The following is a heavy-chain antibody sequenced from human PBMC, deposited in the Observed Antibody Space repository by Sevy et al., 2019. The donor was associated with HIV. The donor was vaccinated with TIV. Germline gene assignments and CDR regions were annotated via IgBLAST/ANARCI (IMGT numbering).Heavy chain of an antibody. D-gene: IGHD3-22*01. CDR3: AREVDTNWFDP. Sequence: SETLSLTCTVSGGSISSGDYYWSWIRQPPGKGLEWIGYIYYSGSNYYTPSLKSRVTISVDTSKNQFSLKLSSVTAADTAVYYCAREVDTNWFDPWGQGTLVTVSS. CDR2: IYYSGSN. J-gene: IGHJ5*02. V-gene: IGHV4-30-4*01. CDR1: GGSISSGDYY.